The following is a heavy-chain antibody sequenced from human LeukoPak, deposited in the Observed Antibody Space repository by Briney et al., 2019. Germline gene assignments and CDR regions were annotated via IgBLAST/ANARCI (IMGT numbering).Heavy chain of an antibody. D-gene: IGHD3-16*02. CDR1: GGSISPYY. J-gene: IGHJ4*02. CDR3: ARSYYDYVWGSYRYVSPHFDY. Sequence: PSETLSLTCTVSGGSISPYYWSWIRQPPGKGLEWIGYISYSGSTNYNPSLKSRVTISVDTSKNQFSLKLSSVTAADTAVYYCARSYYDYVWGSYRYVSPHFDYWGQGTLVTVSS. V-gene: IGHV4-59*08. CDR2: ISYSGST.